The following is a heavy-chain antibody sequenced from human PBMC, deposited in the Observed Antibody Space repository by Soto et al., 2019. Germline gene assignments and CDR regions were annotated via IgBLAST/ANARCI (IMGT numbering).Heavy chain of an antibody. Sequence: KESGPTLVKPPQTLTLTCTFSGFSLNTGGVGVGWVRQPRGKAMEWLALIYWDDDERYRPSLRSRLNITKDTINNQVVLTMTNMDPEDTATYYCVRNWRYYGGDYYYGMDAWGQGTTVTVSS. CDR1: GFSLNTGGVG. D-gene: IGHD3-10*01. J-gene: IGHJ6*02. CDR3: VRNWRYYGGDYYYGMDA. CDR2: IYWDDDE. V-gene: IGHV2-5*02.